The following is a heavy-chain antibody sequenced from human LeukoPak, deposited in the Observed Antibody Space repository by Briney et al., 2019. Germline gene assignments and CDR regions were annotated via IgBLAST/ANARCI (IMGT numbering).Heavy chain of an antibody. Sequence: SETLSLTCTVSDDSISSGFYWGWIRQPPGKGLEWIGSIYHSGSTYYNPSLKSRVTISVDTSKNQFSLRLSSVTAADTAVYYCASRITVAGNYFDYWGQGTLVTVSS. D-gene: IGHD6-19*01. CDR1: DDSISSGFY. J-gene: IGHJ4*02. V-gene: IGHV4-38-2*02. CDR2: IYHSGST. CDR3: ASRITVAGNYFDY.